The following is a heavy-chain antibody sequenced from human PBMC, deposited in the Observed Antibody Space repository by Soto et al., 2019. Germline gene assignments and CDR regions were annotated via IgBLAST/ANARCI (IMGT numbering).Heavy chain of an antibody. CDR2: IGSSRSYT. CDR1: GFTFSAYS. D-gene: IGHD6-6*01. CDR3: ARGEYSSSGDY. J-gene: IGHJ4*02. V-gene: IGHV3-21*01. Sequence: EVHLVESGGGLVKPGGSLRLSCAASGFTFSAYSMNWVRQTPGKGLEWVSIIGSSRSYTYYAGSVKGRFTISRDNAKKSLYLQMNSLRVEDTGVYYCARGEYSSSGDYWGQGTLVTVSS.